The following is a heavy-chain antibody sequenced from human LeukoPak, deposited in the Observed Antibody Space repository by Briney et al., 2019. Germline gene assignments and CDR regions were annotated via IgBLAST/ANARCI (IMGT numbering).Heavy chain of an antibody. J-gene: IGHJ4*02. CDR3: ARGVYIAAAQYAY. D-gene: IGHD6-13*01. CDR1: GGSISSYY. Sequence: PSETLSLTCAVSGGSISSYYWSWIRQPPGKGLEWIGYIYYSGTTNYNPSLKSRVTISVDTSKNQFSLKLSSVTAADTAVYYCARGVYIAAAQYAYWGQGTLVTVSS. V-gene: IGHV4-59*01. CDR2: IYYSGTT.